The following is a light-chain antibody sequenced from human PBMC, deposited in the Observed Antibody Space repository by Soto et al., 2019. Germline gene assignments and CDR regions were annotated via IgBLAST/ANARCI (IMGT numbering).Light chain of an antibody. CDR2: DTS. CDR3: QQYGNSEII. Sequence: EIVLTQSPGTLSMSAGERAVLSCRTSQSVPNTYVAWYQQQPGQAPRLLISDTSNRATGIPDRFIGSGSGTDSTLTISRLEPEDFAVFYCQQYGNSEIIFGQGTRLEIK. CDR1: QSVPNTY. V-gene: IGKV3-20*01. J-gene: IGKJ5*01.